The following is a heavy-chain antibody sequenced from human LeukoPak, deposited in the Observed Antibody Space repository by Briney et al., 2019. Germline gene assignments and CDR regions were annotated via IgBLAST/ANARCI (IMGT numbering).Heavy chain of an antibody. CDR3: ARIKVRQWLAYYFDY. CDR1: GFTFSSYW. CDR2: IKQDGSEK. D-gene: IGHD6-19*01. J-gene: IGHJ4*02. V-gene: IGHV3-7*01. Sequence: GSLRLSCAASGFTFSSYWMSWVRQAPGKGLEWVANIKQDGSEKYYVDSVKGRFTISRDNAKNSLYLQMNSLRAEDTAVYYCARIKVRQWLAYYFDYWGQGTLVTVSS.